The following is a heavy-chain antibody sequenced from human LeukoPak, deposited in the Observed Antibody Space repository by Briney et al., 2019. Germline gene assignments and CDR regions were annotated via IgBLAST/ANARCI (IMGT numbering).Heavy chain of an antibody. J-gene: IGHJ4*02. CDR2: MNPNSGNT. V-gene: IGHV1-8*01. CDR1: GGTFSSYA. D-gene: IGHD6-19*01. Sequence: ASVKVSCKASGGTFSSYAIDWVRQATGQGLEWMGWMNPNSGNTGCAQKFQGRVTMIRNTSISTAYMELSSLRSEDTAVYYCARRTVAGDYWGQGTLVTVSS. CDR3: ARRTVAGDY.